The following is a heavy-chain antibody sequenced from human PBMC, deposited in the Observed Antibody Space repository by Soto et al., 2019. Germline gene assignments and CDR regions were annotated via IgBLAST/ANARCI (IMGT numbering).Heavy chain of an antibody. V-gene: IGHV3-33*01. D-gene: IGHD3-3*02. J-gene: IGHJ6*02. CDR2: LWAGGNIR. Sequence: QVQLVESGGNVVQPGRSLRLSCAASGFSFSSHGMHWVRQAPGKGLEWVAHLWAGGNIRYYAYSVKGRFTNYSDHSKNTLYLQMDSLGAEDTAVYYCARDAQHLANYGMDVWGQGTTVTVSS. CDR3: ARDAQHLANYGMDV. CDR1: GFSFSSHG.